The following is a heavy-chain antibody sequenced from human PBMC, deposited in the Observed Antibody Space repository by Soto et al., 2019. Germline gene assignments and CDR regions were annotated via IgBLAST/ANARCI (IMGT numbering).Heavy chain of an antibody. D-gene: IGHD2-2*01. CDR2: INPNTGVT. V-gene: IGHV1-2*07. CDR1: GYTLTGYY. Sequence: ASVKVSCKASGYTLTGYYMHWVRQAPGQGLEWLGWINPNTGVTKYAHDFQGRVTMTRDTSISTTYMELSRLRSDDTAVDFGARGAYLPVNWFDPWGQGTLVTVS. CDR3: ARGAYLPVNWFDP. J-gene: IGHJ5*02.